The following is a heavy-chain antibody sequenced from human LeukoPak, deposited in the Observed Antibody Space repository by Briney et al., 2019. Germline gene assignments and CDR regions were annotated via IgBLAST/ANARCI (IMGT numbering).Heavy chain of an antibody. J-gene: IGHJ6*02. CDR3: AKDVYSSSWSNPYGMDV. V-gene: IGHV3-30*18. CDR2: ISYDGSNK. D-gene: IGHD6-13*01. Sequence: PGGSLRLSCAASGFTFSSYGMHWVRQAPGKGLEWVAVISYDGSNKYYADSVKGRLTISRDNSKNTLYLQMNSLRAEDTAVYYCAKDVYSSSWSNPYGMDVWGQGTTVTVSS. CDR1: GFTFSSYG.